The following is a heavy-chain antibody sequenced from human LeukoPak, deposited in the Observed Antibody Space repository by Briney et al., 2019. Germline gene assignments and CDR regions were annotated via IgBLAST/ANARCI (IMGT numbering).Heavy chain of an antibody. Sequence: SETLSLTCTVSGGSISSSSYYWGWIRQPPGKGLEWIGSIYYSGSTYYNPSLKSRVTISVDTSKNQFSLKLSSVTAADTAVYYCARLRETYSGRNHYYFDYWGQGTLVTVSS. CDR3: ARLRETYSGRNHYYFDY. CDR1: GGSISSSSYY. V-gene: IGHV4-39*01. D-gene: IGHD1-26*01. J-gene: IGHJ4*02. CDR2: IYYSGST.